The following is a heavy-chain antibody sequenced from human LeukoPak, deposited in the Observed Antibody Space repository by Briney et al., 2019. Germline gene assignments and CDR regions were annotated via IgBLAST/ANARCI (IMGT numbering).Heavy chain of an antibody. Sequence: SETLSLTCAVYGGSFSGYYWSWIRQPPGKGLEWIGEINHSGSTNYNPSLKSRVTISVDTSKNQFSLKLSSVTAADTAVYYCARVLRQHYYGSRRPTGFDPWGQGTMVTVSS. CDR2: INHSGST. J-gene: IGHJ5*01. D-gene: IGHD3-10*01. CDR1: GGSFSGYY. V-gene: IGHV4-34*01. CDR3: ARVLRQHYYGSRRPTGFDP.